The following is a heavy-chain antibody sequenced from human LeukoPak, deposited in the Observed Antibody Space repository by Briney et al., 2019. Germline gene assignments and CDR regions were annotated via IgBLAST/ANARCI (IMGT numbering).Heavy chain of an antibody. CDR1: GFTFRSYW. Sequence: AGGSLRLSCAASGFTFRSYWMTWVRQAPGKGLEWVADIKQDGSEKYYVDSLKGRFTISRDNAKNSLYLQMSSLRAEDMAVYYCARDLYYYDTSGNNWFDPWGQGTLVTVSS. CDR2: IKQDGSEK. D-gene: IGHD3-22*01. CDR3: ARDLYYYDTSGNNWFDP. V-gene: IGHV3-7*01. J-gene: IGHJ5*02.